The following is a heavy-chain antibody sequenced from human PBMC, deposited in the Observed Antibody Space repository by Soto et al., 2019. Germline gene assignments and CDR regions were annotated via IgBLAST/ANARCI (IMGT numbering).Heavy chain of an antibody. CDR1: GFTFSSSV. V-gene: IGHV3-33*01. CDR2: ISSDESNE. D-gene: IGHD3-16*01. J-gene: IGHJ3*02. CDR3: AGGLIKPAGGAFDI. Sequence: GGSLRLSCAASGFTFSSSVVHWVRQAPGKGLEWVAVISSDESNEDYADSVKGRFSISRDNSKNTLYLQMSSLRADDTAVYYCAGGLIKPAGGAFDIWGQGTMVTVSS.